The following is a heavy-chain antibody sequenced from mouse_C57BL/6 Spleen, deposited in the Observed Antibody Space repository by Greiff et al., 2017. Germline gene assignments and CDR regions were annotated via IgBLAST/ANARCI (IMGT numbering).Heavy chain of an antibody. CDR1: GYTFTSYW. CDR3: ARGDEGYLWYFAV. CDR2: IDPSDSYT. D-gene: IGHD2-3*01. V-gene: IGHV1-50*01. J-gene: IGHJ1*03. Sequence: LQQPGAELVKPGASVKLSCKASGYTFTSYWMQWVKQRPGQGLEWIGEIDPSDSYTNYNQKFKGKATLTVDTSSSTAYMQLSSLTSEDSAVYYCARGDEGYLWYFAVWGTGTTVTVSS.